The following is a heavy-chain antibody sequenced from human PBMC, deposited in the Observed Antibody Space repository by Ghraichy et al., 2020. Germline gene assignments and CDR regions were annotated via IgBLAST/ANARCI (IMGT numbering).Heavy chain of an antibody. J-gene: IGHJ3*01. D-gene: IGHD3-10*01. CDR3: ANYYGSGSYGAFDV. CDR2: ITASGATT. V-gene: IGHV3-23*01. Sequence: GGSLRLSCAASGFTFSIYSMTWVRQAPGKGLEWVSSITASGATTYYADSVKGRFTISRDNSKNTMYLQMNNLRAEDTALYYCANYYGSGSYGAFDVWGQGTRVTVSS. CDR1: GFTFSIYS.